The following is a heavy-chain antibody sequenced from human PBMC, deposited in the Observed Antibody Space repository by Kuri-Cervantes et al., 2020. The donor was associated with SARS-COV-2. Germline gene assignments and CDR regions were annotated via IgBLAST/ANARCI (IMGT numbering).Heavy chain of an antibody. V-gene: IGHV4-59*01. J-gene: IGHJ4*02. CDR1: GGSISSSY. CDR2: IYYSGST. Sequence: SETLSLTCTVSGGSISSSYWSWIRQPPGKGLEWIGYIYYSGSTNYTPSLKSRVTISVDTSKNQPSLKLSSVTAADTAVYYCARDGGRSWDFDYWGQGTLVTVSS. CDR3: ARDGGRSWDFDY. D-gene: IGHD6-13*01.